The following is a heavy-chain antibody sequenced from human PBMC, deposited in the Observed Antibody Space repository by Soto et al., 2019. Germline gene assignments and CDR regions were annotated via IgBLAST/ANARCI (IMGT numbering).Heavy chain of an antibody. D-gene: IGHD2-15*01. CDR2: ISSSSTYI. CDR3: ARTIYCSGSTGYNNWFDP. V-gene: IGHV3-21*01. CDR1: GFTFSSYS. Sequence: EVQLVESGGGLVKPGGSLRLSCAASGFTFSSYSMNWVRQAPGKGLEWVSSISSSSTYIYYADSVKGRFSISRDNAKNSLYLQMNSLRAEDTALYYCARTIYCSGSTGYNNWFDPWGQGTLVTVSS. J-gene: IGHJ5*02.